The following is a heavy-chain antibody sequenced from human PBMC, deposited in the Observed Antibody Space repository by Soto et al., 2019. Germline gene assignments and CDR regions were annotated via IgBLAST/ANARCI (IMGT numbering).Heavy chain of an antibody. D-gene: IGHD3-10*01. J-gene: IGHJ5*02. Sequence: SETLSLTCTVSGGSISSFYWSWIRQPPGKGLEWIGYIYYSGSTNYNPSLKSRVTISLDTSKNQFSLKLSSVTAADTAVYYCARGKGASTSGKCDTSGLGTRVTVSA. V-gene: IGHV4-59*01. CDR1: GGSISSFY. CDR2: IYYSGST. CDR3: ARGKGASTSGKCDT.